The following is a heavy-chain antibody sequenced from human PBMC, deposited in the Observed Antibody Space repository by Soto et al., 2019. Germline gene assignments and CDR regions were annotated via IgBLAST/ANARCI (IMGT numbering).Heavy chain of an antibody. CDR3: AKTYYDRINWFDP. D-gene: IGHD3-22*01. V-gene: IGHV3-23*01. CDR1: GFTFSSYA. J-gene: IGHJ5*02. Sequence: GGSLRLSCSASGFTFSSYAMSWVRRAPGEGLEWVSAISGSGGSTYYAESVKGRFTISRDNSKNTLYLQMNSLRAEDTAVYYCAKTYYDRINWFDPWGQGTLVTVSS. CDR2: ISGSGGST.